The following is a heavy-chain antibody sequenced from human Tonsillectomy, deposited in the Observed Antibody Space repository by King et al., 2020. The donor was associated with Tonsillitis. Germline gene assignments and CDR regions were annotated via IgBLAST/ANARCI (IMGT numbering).Heavy chain of an antibody. J-gene: IGHJ4*02. CDR2: IKQDGSEK. D-gene: IGHD6-13*01. V-gene: IGHV3-7*03. CDR3: ARDLFSSIAGTSPVDY. Sequence: VQLVVSGGGLVQPGGSLRLSCAASGFTFSKYWMSWVRQAPGKGLEWVANIKQDGSEKNSVDSVKVRFTISRDNAKNSLYMQMNSMRAEDTAVYYCARDLFSSIAGTSPVDYWGQGTLVTVSS. CDR1: GFTFSKYW.